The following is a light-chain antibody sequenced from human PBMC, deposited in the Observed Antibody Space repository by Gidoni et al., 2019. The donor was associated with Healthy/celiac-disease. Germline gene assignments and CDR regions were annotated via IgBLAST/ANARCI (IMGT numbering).Light chain of an antibody. CDR1: QSVSSY. CDR2: DAS. Sequence: EIVLTQSPATLSLSPGEIASQSVSSYLAWYQQKPGQAPRLLIYDASNRATGIPARFSGSGSGTDFTLTISSLEPEDFAVYYCQQRSNWPPRLTFGGGTKVEIK. J-gene: IGKJ4*01. CDR3: QQRSNWPPRLT. V-gene: IGKV3-11*01.